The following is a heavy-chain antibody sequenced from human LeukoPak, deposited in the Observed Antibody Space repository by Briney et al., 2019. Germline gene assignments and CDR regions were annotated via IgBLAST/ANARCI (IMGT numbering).Heavy chain of an antibody. V-gene: IGHV3-66*01. CDR1: GFIVSSDY. CDR2: IYSGDRT. D-gene: IGHD5-18*01. CDR3: ARDGGYSYGYGFDY. J-gene: IGHJ4*02. Sequence: GGSLRLSCAASGFIVSSDYMSWVRQSPGKGLEWVSVIYSGDRTYYADSVKGRFTISSDSSKNTPYLQMNSLRAEDTAVYYCARDGGYSYGYGFDYWGQGTLVTVSS.